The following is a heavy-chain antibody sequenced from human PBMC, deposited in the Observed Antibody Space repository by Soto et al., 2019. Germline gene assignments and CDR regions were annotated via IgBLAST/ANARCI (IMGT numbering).Heavy chain of an antibody. D-gene: IGHD2-15*01. CDR1: GYTFTSYG. CDR2: ISAYNGNT. J-gene: IGHJ3*02. CDR3: ARADIVVVVADAFDI. Sequence: ASVKVSCKASGYTFTSYGISWVRQAPGQGLEWMGWISAYNGNTNYAQKLQGRVTMTTDTSTSTAYMELRSLRSDDTAVYYCARADIVVVVADAFDIWGQGTMVTVSS. V-gene: IGHV1-18*01.